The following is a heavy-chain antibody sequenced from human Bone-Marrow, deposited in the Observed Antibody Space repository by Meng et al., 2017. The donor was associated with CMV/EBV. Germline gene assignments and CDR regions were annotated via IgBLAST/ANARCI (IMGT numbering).Heavy chain of an antibody. CDR1: GGSITTNY. V-gene: IGHV4-59*01. CDR3: ASSLGHPLAARPFYFDF. Sequence: SETLSLTCTVSGGSITTNYYTWIRQPPGKGLEWIGYIFYNGSANYNPSLKSRVTISVHTSKNQFSLRLSSVTAADTAVYFCASSLGHPLAARPFYFDFWAHGTRVTVSS. J-gene: IGHJ4*01. D-gene: IGHD6-6*01. CDR2: IFYNGSA.